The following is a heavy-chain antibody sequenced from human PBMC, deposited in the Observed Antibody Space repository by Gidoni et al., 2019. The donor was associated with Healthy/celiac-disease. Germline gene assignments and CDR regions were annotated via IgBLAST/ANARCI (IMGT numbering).Heavy chain of an antibody. CDR3: ARGRSSSSQYYFDY. V-gene: IGHV4-34*01. CDR2: INHSGST. D-gene: IGHD6-6*01. CDR1: GGSFSGYY. Sequence: QVQLQQWGAGLLKPSETLSLTCAVYGGSFSGYYWSWIRQPPGKGLEWIGEINHSGSTNYNPSLKSRVTISVDTSKNQFSLKLSSVTAADTAVYYCARGRSSSSQYYFDYWGQGTLVTVSS. J-gene: IGHJ4*02.